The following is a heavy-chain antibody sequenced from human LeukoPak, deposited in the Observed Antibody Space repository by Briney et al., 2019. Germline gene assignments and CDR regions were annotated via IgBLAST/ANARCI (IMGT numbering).Heavy chain of an antibody. CDR2: ISYDGSNK. Sequence: GRSLRLSCAASGFTFSSYAMHWVRQAPGEGLEWVAVISYDGSNKYYADSVKGRFTISRDNSKNTLYLQMNSLRAEDTAVYYCARDLVGVVVPAAIGWFDPWGQGTLVTVSS. V-gene: IGHV3-30-3*01. D-gene: IGHD2-2*02. CDR1: GFTFSSYA. CDR3: ARDLVGVVVPAAIGWFDP. J-gene: IGHJ5*02.